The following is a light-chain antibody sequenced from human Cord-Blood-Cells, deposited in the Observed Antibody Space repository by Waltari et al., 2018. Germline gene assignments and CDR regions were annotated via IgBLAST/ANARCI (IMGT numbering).Light chain of an antibody. J-gene: IGKJ2*03. CDR2: GAS. CDR1: QSVSSN. CDR3: QQYNNWPYS. V-gene: IGKV3-15*01. Sequence: EIVMTQSPATLSVSPGERATLSCSASQSVSSNLAWYQQKPGQAPRLLIYGASTRATGIPARFSGRWSGTEFTLTISSLQSEDFAVYYCQQYNNWPYSFGQGTKLEIK.